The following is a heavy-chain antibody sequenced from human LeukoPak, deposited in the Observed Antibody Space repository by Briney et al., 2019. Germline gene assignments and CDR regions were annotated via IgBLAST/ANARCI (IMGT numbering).Heavy chain of an antibody. CDR2: MYNSGKT. J-gene: IGHJ4*02. CDR3: ARGGSK. V-gene: IGHV4-31*03. Sequence: SETLSLICTVSGDSISSGGYFWTWIRQHPGKGLEWIGYMYNSGKTYYNPSLKSRVILSIDTSKNQFSLNVSSVTAADTAVYYCARGGSKWGQGTLVTVSS. CDR1: GDSISSGGYF. D-gene: IGHD3-16*01.